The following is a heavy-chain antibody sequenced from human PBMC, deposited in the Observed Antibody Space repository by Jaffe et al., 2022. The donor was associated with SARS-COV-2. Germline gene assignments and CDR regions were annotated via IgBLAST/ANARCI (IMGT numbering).Heavy chain of an antibody. D-gene: IGHD2-8*02. CDR3: ARHNARYGWRYYYYYGMDV. CDR2: IYPGDSDT. Sequence: EVQLVQSGAEVKKPGESLKISCKGSGYSFTSYWIGWVRQMPGKGLEWMGIIYPGDSDTRYSPSFQGQVTISADKSISTAYLQWSSLKASDTAMYYCARHNARYGWRYYYYYGMDVWGQGTTVTVSS. J-gene: IGHJ6*02. V-gene: IGHV5-51*01. CDR1: GYSFTSYW.